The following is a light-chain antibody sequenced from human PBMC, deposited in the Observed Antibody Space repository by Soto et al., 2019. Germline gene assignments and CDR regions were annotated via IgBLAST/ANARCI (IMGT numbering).Light chain of an antibody. CDR1: ESVSNS. CDR2: NAS. Sequence: ETVLTQSPATLSLSPGERATLSCRASESVSNSLAWYQHKPGQAPRLLIYNASNRATGIPARFSGSGSGTDFTLTISSLEPEDFAVYYCQQYNNWPPSWTFGQGTKVEIK. J-gene: IGKJ1*01. V-gene: IGKV3-11*01. CDR3: QQYNNWPPSWT.